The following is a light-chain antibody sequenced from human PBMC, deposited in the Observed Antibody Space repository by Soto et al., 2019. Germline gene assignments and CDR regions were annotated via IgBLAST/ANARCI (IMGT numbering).Light chain of an antibody. J-gene: IGLJ1*01. Sequence: LTQPRSVSGSPGQSVTISCTGTSSDVGAYNYVSWYQQHPGKAPKLMTYDVSKRPSGVPDRFSGSKSGNTASLTISGLQAEDEADYYCCSYADNYSYVFGTGTKVTVL. V-gene: IGLV2-11*01. CDR1: SSDVGAYNY. CDR3: CSYADNYSYV. CDR2: DVS.